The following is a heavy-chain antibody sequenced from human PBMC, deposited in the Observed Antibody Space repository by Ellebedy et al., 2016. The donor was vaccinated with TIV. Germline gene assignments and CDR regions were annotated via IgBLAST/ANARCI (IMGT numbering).Heavy chain of an antibody. CDR1: GYTFTSYG. Sequence: ASVKVSCKASGYTFTSYGISWVRQAPGQGLEWMGWISAYYGTTKYAQNLQGRVTVTTETSTSTAYMELRSLTSDDTAVYYCAILGDSFEYWGQGTLVTVSS. CDR3: AILGDSFEY. J-gene: IGHJ4*02. V-gene: IGHV1-18*01. D-gene: IGHD2/OR15-2a*01. CDR2: ISAYYGTT.